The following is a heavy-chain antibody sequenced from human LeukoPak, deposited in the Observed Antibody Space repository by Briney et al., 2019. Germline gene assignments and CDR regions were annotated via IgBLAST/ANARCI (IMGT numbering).Heavy chain of an antibody. J-gene: IGHJ4*02. CDR1: GFTFSSYA. CDR2: INSDGSSR. D-gene: IGHD6-13*01. V-gene: IGHV3-74*01. Sequence: GGSLRLSCAASGFTFSSYAKSWVRQAPGKGLVWVSRINSDGSSRNYADSVKGRFTISRDNAKNTLFLQMNSLRAEDTAVYYCASASSHRIAAGGDYWGQGILVAVSS. CDR3: ASASSHRIAAGGDY.